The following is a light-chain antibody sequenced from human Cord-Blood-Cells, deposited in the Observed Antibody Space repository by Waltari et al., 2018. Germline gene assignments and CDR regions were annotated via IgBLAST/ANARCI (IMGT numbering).Light chain of an antibody. J-gene: IGLJ2*01. Sequence: QSALTQPASVSGSPGPSITISCTGTSSDVGGYNYFSWYQQHPGKAPKLMIYDVSNRPSGFSNRFSGSKSGNTASLTISGLQAEDEADYYCSSYTSSSTRVFGGGTKLTVL. V-gene: IGLV2-14*01. CDR1: SSDVGGYNY. CDR3: SSYTSSSTRV. CDR2: DVS.